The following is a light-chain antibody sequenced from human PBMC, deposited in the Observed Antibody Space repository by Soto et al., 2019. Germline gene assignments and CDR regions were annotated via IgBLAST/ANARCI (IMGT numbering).Light chain of an antibody. CDR3: QQSYSAPQT. Sequence: DIQMTQSPSSLSASVGDRVTITCRASQPISDYINWYQQKPGRSPKLLIYAQSNLQSGVPSRFTGSRSGTAFTLTITSLQVEDFATYYCQQSYSAPQTFGQGTKVEIK. V-gene: IGKV1-39*01. CDR2: AQS. J-gene: IGKJ1*01. CDR1: QPISDY.